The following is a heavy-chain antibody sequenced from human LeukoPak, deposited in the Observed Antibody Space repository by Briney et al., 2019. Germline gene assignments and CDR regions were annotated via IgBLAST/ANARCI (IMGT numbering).Heavy chain of an antibody. Sequence: GASVKVSCTASGYTFTGYYMHWVRQAPGQGLEWMGWINPNSGGTNYAQKFQGRVTMTRDTSISTAYMELSRLRSDDTAVYYCARKYIVANHDAFDIWGQGTMVTVSS. V-gene: IGHV1-2*02. CDR2: INPNSGGT. J-gene: IGHJ3*02. CDR3: ARKYIVANHDAFDI. D-gene: IGHD5-12*01. CDR1: GYTFTGYY.